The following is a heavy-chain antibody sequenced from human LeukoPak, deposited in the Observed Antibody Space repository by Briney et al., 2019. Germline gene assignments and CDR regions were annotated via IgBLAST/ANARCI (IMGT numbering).Heavy chain of an antibody. V-gene: IGHV5-51*01. J-gene: IGHJ5*02. Sequence: GESLKISCKGSGYSFTSYWIGWVRQMPGKGLEWMGIIYPGDSDTRYSPSFQGQVTISADKSISTAYLQWSSLKASDTAMYYCAGGLYSSSWYLELNPWGQGTLVTVSS. D-gene: IGHD6-13*01. CDR2: IYPGDSDT. CDR3: AGGLYSSSWYLELNP. CDR1: GYSFTSYW.